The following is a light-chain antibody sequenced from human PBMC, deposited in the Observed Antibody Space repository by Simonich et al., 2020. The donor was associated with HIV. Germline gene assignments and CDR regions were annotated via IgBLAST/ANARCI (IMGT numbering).Light chain of an antibody. CDR1: QGIRND. CDR3: LQDYNYPRT. V-gene: IGKV1-6*01. CDR2: AAS. Sequence: AIQMTQSPSSLSASVGNRVTSTCRASQGIRNDLGVYQQKPGKAPKLLIYAASSLQSGVPSRFSGSGSGTDFTLTISSLQPEDFATYYCLQDYNYPRTFGRGTKVDIK. J-gene: IGKJ1*01.